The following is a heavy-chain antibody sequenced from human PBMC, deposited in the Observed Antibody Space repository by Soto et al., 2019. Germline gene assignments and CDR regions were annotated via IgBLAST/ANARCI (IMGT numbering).Heavy chain of an antibody. CDR2: ISANNGNT. D-gene: IGHD1-26*01. Sequence: QVQLVQSGAEVKKPGASVKVSCKASGYTFTNYGISWVRQAPGQGLEWMGWISANNGNTNYEQKLQGRVTMTTDTSTSTAYMEMRSLRSVDTPVYHCARYRLSYTLDYWGQGTLDTVSS. CDR3: ARYRLSYTLDY. CDR1: GYTFTNYG. V-gene: IGHV1-18*01. J-gene: IGHJ4*02.